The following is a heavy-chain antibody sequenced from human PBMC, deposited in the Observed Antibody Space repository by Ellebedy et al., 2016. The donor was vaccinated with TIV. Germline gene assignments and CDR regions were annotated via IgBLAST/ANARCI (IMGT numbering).Heavy chain of an antibody. V-gene: IGHV3-48*01. CDR1: GFTFSLYS. CDR3: ARDQGEFHHDYGDDLSPDYFDY. Sequence: GESLKISCAASGFTFSLYSMNWVRQAPGKGLEWISYISSGSSSIYYADSVKGRFTITRDNDKNLLYLQMSSLRVEDTAVYYCARDQGEFHHDYGDDLSPDYFDYWGQGTLVTASS. J-gene: IGHJ4*02. D-gene: IGHD4-17*01. CDR2: ISSGSSSI.